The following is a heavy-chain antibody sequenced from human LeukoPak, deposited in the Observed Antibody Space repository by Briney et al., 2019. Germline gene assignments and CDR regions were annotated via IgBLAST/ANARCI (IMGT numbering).Heavy chain of an antibody. Sequence: GGSLRLSCAASGFTFSDFGMTWVRQAPGKGLEWVSGISGSGGDTYYADSVKGRFTISRDNPKSTLYLQMNTLGAEDTAIYYCAKNGGDLLSSRVGCDYWGQGALVTVSS. CDR3: AKNGGDLLSSRVGCDY. CDR2: ISGSGGDT. V-gene: IGHV3-23*01. J-gene: IGHJ4*02. CDR1: GFTFSDFG. D-gene: IGHD3-16*01.